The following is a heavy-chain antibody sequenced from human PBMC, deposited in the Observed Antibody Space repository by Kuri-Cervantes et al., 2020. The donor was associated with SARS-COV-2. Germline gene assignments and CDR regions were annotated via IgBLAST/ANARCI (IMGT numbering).Heavy chain of an antibody. V-gene: IGHV1-8*01. J-gene: IGHJ6*02. CDR3: ARAVGVTIFGVVTAGMDV. D-gene: IGHD3-3*01. CDR1: GGSFASDD. CDR2: MNPNSGNT. Sequence: ASVQVSCKASGGSFASDDINWVRQAPGQGLEGMGWMNPNSGNTGYAQKFQGRVTMTRDISINTAYMELSSLGSEDTAVYYCARAVGVTIFGVVTAGMDVWGQGTTVTVSS.